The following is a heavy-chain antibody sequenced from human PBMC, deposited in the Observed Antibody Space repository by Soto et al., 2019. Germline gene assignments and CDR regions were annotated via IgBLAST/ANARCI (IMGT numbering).Heavy chain of an antibody. Sequence: EVQLLDSGGGLVQPGGSLRLSCAASGFTVSSSAMSWVRPAPGKGLEWVSAVSGSGGTTYYADSVRGRFTISRDNSKNTLYLQMNSLRAEDTAIYFCARCTVDTIVTSGWCHYLDPWGQGTLVTVSS. J-gene: IGHJ5*02. V-gene: IGHV3-23*01. CDR2: VSGSGGTT. CDR3: ARCTVDTIVTSGWCHYLDP. CDR1: GFTVSSSA. D-gene: IGHD6-19*01.